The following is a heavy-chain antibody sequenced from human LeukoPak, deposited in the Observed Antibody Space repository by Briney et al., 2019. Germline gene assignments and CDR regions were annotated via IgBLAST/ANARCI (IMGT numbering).Heavy chain of an antibody. J-gene: IGHJ4*02. CDR3: ARPSRPYSSSSGRQYYFDY. V-gene: IGHV1-18*01. CDR1: GYTFTSYG. CDR2: ISTYSGNT. Sequence: ASVKVSCKAFGYTFTSYGINWVRQAPGQGLEWMGWISTYSGNTHYAQKFQGRVTMTTDTSTSTAYMELRSLRSDDTAVYYCARPSRPYSSSSGRQYYFDYWGQGTLVTVSS. D-gene: IGHD6-6*01.